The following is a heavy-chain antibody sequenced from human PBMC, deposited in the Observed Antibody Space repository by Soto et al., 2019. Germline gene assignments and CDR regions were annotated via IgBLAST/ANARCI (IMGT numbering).Heavy chain of an antibody. V-gene: IGHV4-34*01. CDR3: AKGWGGGQLVGY. CDR1: GGSFSGYY. CDR2: INHSGST. D-gene: IGHD6-6*01. Sequence: QVQLRQWGAGLLKPSETLSLTCAVYGGSFSGYYWSWIRQPPGKGMEYIGEINHSGSTNYNPSLKSRVTISIDPSKKPFSLKRSSVTAAEPAVYYRAKGWGGGQLVGYWGQGTLVTVSS. J-gene: IGHJ4*02.